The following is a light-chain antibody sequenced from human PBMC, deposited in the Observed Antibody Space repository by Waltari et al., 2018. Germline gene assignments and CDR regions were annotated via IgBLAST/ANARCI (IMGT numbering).Light chain of an antibody. CDR1: QNLLYGPNNKNY. CDR3: QQYYSTPPT. Sequence: DVVMTQSPDSLAVSLGERATINCKSSQNLLYGPNNKNYFGWYQQKPGQPPKLLIYWASTRESGVPDRFSGSGSGTDFTLTISSLQAEDVAVYYCQQYYSTPPTFGQGTKLEIK. J-gene: IGKJ2*01. CDR2: WAS. V-gene: IGKV4-1*01.